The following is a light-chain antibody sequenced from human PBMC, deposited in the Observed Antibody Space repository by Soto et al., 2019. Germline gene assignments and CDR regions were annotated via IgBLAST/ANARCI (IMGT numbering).Light chain of an antibody. CDR1: QSISNH. J-gene: IGKJ1*01. Sequence: MQMTRSPSSLSASVGDRVIITCRASQSISNHLNWYQQKPGKAPKLLIFAASSLQSGVPSRFSGSRSGPDFTLTISSLQNEDFENYYCQQSYSSHTTCGQGTTGDMK. CDR2: AAS. CDR3: QQSYSSHTT. V-gene: IGKV1-39*01.